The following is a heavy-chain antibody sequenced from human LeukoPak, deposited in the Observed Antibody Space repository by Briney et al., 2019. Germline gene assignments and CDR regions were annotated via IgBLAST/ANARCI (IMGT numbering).Heavy chain of an antibody. CDR3: ARGGEWFGEFDY. Sequence: SETLSLTCTVAAGSISSYYWSWIRQPPGKGLGWIGYIYHSGSTNYNPSLKSRVPISVDTSKNQFSLKLSSVTAADTAVYYCARGGEWFGEFDYWGQGTLVTVSS. J-gene: IGHJ4*02. V-gene: IGHV4-59*01. CDR1: AGSISSYY. CDR2: IYHSGST. D-gene: IGHD3-10*01.